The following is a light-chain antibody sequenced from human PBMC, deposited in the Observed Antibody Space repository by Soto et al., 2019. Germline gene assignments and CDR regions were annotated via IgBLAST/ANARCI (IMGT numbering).Light chain of an antibody. CDR2: GNT. J-gene: IGLJ2*01. CDR3: QSYDSSLVV. CDR1: RPNTGAGYD. V-gene: IGLV1-40*01. Sequence: QSVLTQPPSVSGAPGQRVTISCTGSRPNTGAGYDVHWYQQFPGTAPKLLIYGNTNRPSGVPDRFSGTKSGTSASLAITGLQVEDEADYYCQSYDSSLVVFGGGTKLTVL.